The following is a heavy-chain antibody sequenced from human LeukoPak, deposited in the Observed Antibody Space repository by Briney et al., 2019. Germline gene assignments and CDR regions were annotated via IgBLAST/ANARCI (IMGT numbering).Heavy chain of an antibody. V-gene: IGHV1-2*06. J-gene: IGHJ4*02. D-gene: IGHD1-26*01. CDR2: INPNSGGT. CDR3: ARETYNGRYYYFDY. CDR1: GYTFIDYY. Sequence: ASVKVSCKASGYTFIDYYIHWVRQAPGQGLEWMGRINPNSGGTNHAQKFQGRVTTTRDTSISTAYMELSSLRSDDTAVYFCARETYNGRYYYFDYWGQGTLVTVSS.